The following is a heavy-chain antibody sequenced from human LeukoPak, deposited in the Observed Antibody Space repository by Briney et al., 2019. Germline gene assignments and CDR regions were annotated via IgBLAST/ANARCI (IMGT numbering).Heavy chain of an antibody. CDR2: IHHSGST. J-gene: IGHJ4*02. CDR1: GGSFSGYY. CDR3: ARTAGARWVADRKYYFDY. D-gene: IGHD6-6*01. Sequence: PSHSLSLTCAVYGGSFSGYYWSWIRQPPGKGQEWSGEIHHSGSTNYNPSLKSRVTISVDTSKNQFSLKLSSVTAADTAVYYCARTAGARWVADRKYYFDYWGQGTLVTVSS. V-gene: IGHV4-34*01.